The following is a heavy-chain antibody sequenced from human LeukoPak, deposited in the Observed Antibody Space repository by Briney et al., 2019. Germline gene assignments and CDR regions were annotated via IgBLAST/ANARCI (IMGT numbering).Heavy chain of an antibody. CDR2: ISSTGSPI. CDR1: GFTFSSYG. Sequence: GGSLRLSCTASGFTFSSYGMNWVRQAPGKGLEWVSYISSTGSPIYYADSVKGRFTISRDNAKNSLYLQMNSLRDDDTAVYYCAQKGGTDYWGQGTLVTVSS. V-gene: IGHV3-48*02. J-gene: IGHJ4*02. D-gene: IGHD2-15*01. CDR3: AQKGGTDY.